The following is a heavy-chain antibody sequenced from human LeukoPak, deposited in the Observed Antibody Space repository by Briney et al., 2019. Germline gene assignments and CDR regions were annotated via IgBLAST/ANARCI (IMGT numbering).Heavy chain of an antibody. Sequence: GGSLRLSCTASGFTFSRYGMHWVRQGPGKGLEWAATIWYDGSNEYYAASVKVRFTISRNNSKNTLFLQMNTLRADDTAVYYCAREQTSSSPAPLGYWGQGTLVTVSS. CDR2: IWYDGSNE. CDR1: GFTFSRYG. D-gene: IGHD2-15*01. J-gene: IGHJ4*02. V-gene: IGHV3-33*01. CDR3: AREQTSSSPAPLGY.